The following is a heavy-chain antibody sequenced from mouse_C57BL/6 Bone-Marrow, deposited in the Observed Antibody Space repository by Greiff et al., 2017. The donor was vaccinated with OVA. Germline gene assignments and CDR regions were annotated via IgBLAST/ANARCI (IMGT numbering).Heavy chain of an antibody. J-gene: IGHJ2*01. CDR3: ARHEDGYYASYLDY. D-gene: IGHD2-3*01. V-gene: IGHV1-82*01. CDR1: GYAFSSSW. CDR2: IYPGDGDT. Sequence: VQLQQSGPELVKPGASVKISCKASGYAFSSSWMNWVKQRPGKGLEWIGRIYPGDGDTTYNGKFKGKATLTADKSSSPAYMQLSSLTSEDSAVYFSARHEDGYYASYLDYGGQGTTLTVSS.